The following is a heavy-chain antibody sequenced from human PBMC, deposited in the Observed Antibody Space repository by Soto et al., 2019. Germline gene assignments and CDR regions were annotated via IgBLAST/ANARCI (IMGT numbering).Heavy chain of an antibody. J-gene: IGHJ4*02. V-gene: IGHV4-4*07. CDR2: IFSSGST. CDR3: AREGSYSAYNFAHGIQLWSFDF. Sequence: SDTLSLTCTVSGGSINTFYWSWVRQPAGKGLEWIGRIFSSGSTSFNPSLESRVAMSVDTSKNHFSLNLSSVTAADMAVYYCAREGSYSAYNFAHGIQLWSFDFWGQGALVTVSS. CDR1: GGSINTFY. D-gene: IGHD5-12*01.